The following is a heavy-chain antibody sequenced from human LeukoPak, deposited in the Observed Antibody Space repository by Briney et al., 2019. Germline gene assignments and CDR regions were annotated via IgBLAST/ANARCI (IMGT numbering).Heavy chain of an antibody. CDR1: GFTFSSYW. CDR3: ARVRAVAGSYYFDY. Sequence: GGSLRLSCAASGFTFSSYWMSWVRQAPGKGLEWVANIKQDGSEKYYVDSVKGRFTISRDNAKNSLYLQMNSLRAEDTAVYYCARVRAVAGSYYFDYWGQGTLVTVSS. D-gene: IGHD6-19*01. V-gene: IGHV3-7*01. CDR2: IKQDGSEK. J-gene: IGHJ4*02.